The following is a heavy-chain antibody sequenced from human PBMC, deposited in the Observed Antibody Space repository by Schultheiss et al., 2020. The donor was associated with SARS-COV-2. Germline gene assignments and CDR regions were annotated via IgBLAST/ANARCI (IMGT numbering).Heavy chain of an antibody. D-gene: IGHD1-26*01. V-gene: IGHV3-7*03. CDR2: INQDGSEK. Sequence: GGSLRLSCVASGFAFSSSWMNWVRQAPGKGLEWVANINQDGSEKYYVDSVKGRFTISRDNAKNSLYLQMSSLRAEETAVYYCASSGSYYDVDYFDYWGQGTLVTVSS. CDR1: GFAFSSSW. CDR3: ASSGSYYDVDYFDY. J-gene: IGHJ4*02.